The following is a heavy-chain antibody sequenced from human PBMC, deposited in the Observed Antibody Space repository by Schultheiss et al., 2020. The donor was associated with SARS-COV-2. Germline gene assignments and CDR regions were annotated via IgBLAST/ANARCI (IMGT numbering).Heavy chain of an antibody. Sequence: SETLSLTCTVSGGSINEKYCGWIRQPPGQGLEWIGSIYYSGSTFYNPSLKTRLTISADTSKNEFSLELSSVTAADTAIYYCGSLLYTSSWPVDYWGQGSLVTVSS. CDR2: IYYSGST. CDR3: GSLLYTSSWPVDY. V-gene: IGHV4-39*01. D-gene: IGHD6-13*01. CDR1: GGSINEKY. J-gene: IGHJ4*02.